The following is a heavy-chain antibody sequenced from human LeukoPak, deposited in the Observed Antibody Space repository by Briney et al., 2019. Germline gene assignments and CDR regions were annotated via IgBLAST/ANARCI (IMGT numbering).Heavy chain of an antibody. V-gene: IGHV3-23*01. CDR2: ISGSGGDTT. Sequence: PGGSLRLSCAASGFTFSSYAMSWVRQAPGKGLEWISTISGSGGDTTHYADSVKGRFTVSRDNSKNTIYLHMNSLRAEDTAVYFCAYYDSSGYYYGRLRYWGQGTPVTVSP. J-gene: IGHJ4*02. CDR1: GFTFSSYA. D-gene: IGHD3-22*01. CDR3: AYYDSSGYYYGRLRY.